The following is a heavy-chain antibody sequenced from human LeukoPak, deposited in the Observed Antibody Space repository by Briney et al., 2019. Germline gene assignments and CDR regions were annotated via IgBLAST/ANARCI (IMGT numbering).Heavy chain of an antibody. CDR3: ARGSSGPYYFDY. J-gene: IGHJ4*02. CDR2: ISSSSSYI. Sequence: GGSLRLSXAASGFTFSSYSMNWVRQAPGKGLEWVSSISSSSSYIYYADSVKGRFTISRDNAKNSLYLQMNSLRAEDTAVYYCARGSSGPYYFDYWGQGTLVTVSS. V-gene: IGHV3-21*01. D-gene: IGHD6-19*01. CDR1: GFTFSSYS.